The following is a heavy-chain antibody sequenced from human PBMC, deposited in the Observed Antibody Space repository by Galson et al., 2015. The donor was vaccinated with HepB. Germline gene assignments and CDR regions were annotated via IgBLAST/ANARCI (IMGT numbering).Heavy chain of an antibody. Sequence: VKVSCKASGSTFISYYMHWVRQAPGQGLEWMGGINPGGSTTYAQKFQGRVIMTRETSTSTVYMELSSLRTDDTAVYFCAKTYCSGGSCYSRGAFDIWGQGTMVTVSS. D-gene: IGHD2-15*01. CDR2: INPGGST. J-gene: IGHJ3*02. CDR1: GSTFISYY. V-gene: IGHV1-46*01. CDR3: AKTYCSGGSCYSRGAFDI.